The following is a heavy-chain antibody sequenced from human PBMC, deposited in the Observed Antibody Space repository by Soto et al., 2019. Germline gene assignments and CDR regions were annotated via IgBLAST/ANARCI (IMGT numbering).Heavy chain of an antibody. V-gene: IGHV4-59*01. CDR3: ARATWFGLHTNWFDP. Sequence: PSETPSLTCTVSGGSISSYYWSWIRQPPGKGLEWIGYIYYSGSTNYNPSLKSRVTISVXXXXXXIXLXLXXXTAAXTAVYYCARATWFGLHTNWFDPCGQGTLLTVSS. CDR1: GGSISSYY. CDR2: IYYSGST. D-gene: IGHD3-10*01. J-gene: IGHJ5*02.